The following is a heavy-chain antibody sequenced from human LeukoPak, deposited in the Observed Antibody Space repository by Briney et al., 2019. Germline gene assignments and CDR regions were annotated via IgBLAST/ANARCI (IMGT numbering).Heavy chain of an antibody. CDR3: ASGPYPAAGTDHQFDY. V-gene: IGHV4-59*01. J-gene: IGHJ4*02. Sequence: SETLSLTCTVSGASISSYYWSWIRQPPGKGLEWIGYIYSRGSTHYNPSLKSQVTISVDTSKNQFSLKLSSVTAADTAVYYCASGPYPAAGTDHQFDYWGQGTLVTVSS. CDR2: IYSRGST. CDR1: GASISSYY. D-gene: IGHD6-13*01.